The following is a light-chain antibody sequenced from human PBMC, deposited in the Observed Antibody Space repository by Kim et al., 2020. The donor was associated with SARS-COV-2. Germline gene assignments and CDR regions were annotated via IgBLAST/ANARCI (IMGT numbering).Light chain of an antibody. V-gene: IGKV3-11*01. CDR1: PSIATY. Sequence: PGERATLSCRASPSIATYLAWYQQRPGQAPRLLVYDASNRATGVPDRFSGSGSGTDFTLTISSLEPEDFSTYYCQQRNSWPPAVTFGGGTKVDIK. CDR3: QQRNSWPPAVT. J-gene: IGKJ4*01. CDR2: DAS.